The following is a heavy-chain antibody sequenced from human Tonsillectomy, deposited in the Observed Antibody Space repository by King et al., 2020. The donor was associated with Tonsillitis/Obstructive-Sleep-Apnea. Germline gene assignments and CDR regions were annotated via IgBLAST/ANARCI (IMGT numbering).Heavy chain of an antibody. V-gene: IGHV4-34*01. CDR1: GVSFSGYY. D-gene: IGHD3-3*01. CDR3: ARGRFWYY. J-gene: IGHJ4*02. CDR2: INHSGST. Sequence: VQLQQWGAGLLKPSETLSLTCAVYGVSFSGYYWSWIRQPPGKGLEGVGVINHSGSTNYNPSLKSRVTISVDTSKNQFFLKLSSVTAAETAVYYCARGRFWYYWGQGTLVTVSS.